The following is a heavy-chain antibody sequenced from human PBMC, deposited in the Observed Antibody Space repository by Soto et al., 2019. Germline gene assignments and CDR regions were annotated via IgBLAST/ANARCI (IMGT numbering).Heavy chain of an antibody. V-gene: IGHV1-18*01. Sequence: QVQLVQSGAEVKKPGASVKVSCKASGYSFTSYGITWVRQAPGQGLEWMGWISAYNGNTNYAQKFQGRVNMTTDTSTRTVYMGLGSLRSDDTAVYYCARERSHYSDYGLDAYHIWGQGTMLTVSS. CDR1: GYSFTSYG. CDR2: ISAYNGNT. D-gene: IGHD4-17*01. CDR3: ARERSHYSDYGLDAYHI. J-gene: IGHJ3*02.